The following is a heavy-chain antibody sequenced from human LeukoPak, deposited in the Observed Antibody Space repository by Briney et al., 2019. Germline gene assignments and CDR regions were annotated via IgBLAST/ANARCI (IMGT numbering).Heavy chain of an antibody. CDR1: GYTFSSYG. Sequence: ASVKVSCKASGYTFSSYGINWVRQAPGQGLEWMGWISAYNGNTNYAQKLQGRVTMTTDTSTSTAYMELRSLRSDDTAVYYCARSPGGYDILTGFYYYYGMDVWGQGTTVTVSS. D-gene: IGHD3-9*01. V-gene: IGHV1-18*01. CDR3: ARSPGGYDILTGFYYYYGMDV. J-gene: IGHJ6*02. CDR2: ISAYNGNT.